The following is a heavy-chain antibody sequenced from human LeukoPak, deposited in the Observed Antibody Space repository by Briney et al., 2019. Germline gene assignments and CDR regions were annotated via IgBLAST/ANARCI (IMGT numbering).Heavy chain of an antibody. CDR2: ISSSSSYI. CDR1: GFPFSRYS. D-gene: IGHD3-22*01. V-gene: IGHV3-21*01. CDR3: ARDYYDSSGYYS. J-gene: IGHJ4*02. Sequence: GGSLRLSCAVSGFPFSRYSMNWVRQAPGKGLEWVSSISSSSSYIYYADSVKGRFTISRDNAKNSLYLQMNSLRAEDTAVYYCARDYYDSSGYYSWGQGTLVTVSS.